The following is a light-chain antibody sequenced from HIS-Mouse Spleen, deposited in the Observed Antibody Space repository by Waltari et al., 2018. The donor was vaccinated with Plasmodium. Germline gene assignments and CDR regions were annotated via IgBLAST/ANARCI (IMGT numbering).Light chain of an antibody. Sequence: SYELTQPPSVSVSLGQMARITCSGEALPKKYAYWYQQKPGQFPVLVIYKDSERPSGIPERFSGSSAGTIVTLTISGVQVEDEADYYCLSADSSGTYRVFGTGTKVTVL. CDR1: ALPKKY. J-gene: IGLJ1*01. V-gene: IGLV3-16*01. CDR3: LSADSSGTYRV. CDR2: KDS.